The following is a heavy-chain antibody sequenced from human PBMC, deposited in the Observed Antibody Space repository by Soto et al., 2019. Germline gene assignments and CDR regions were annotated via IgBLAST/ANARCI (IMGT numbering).Heavy chain of an antibody. V-gene: IGHV3-72*01. Sequence: EVQLVESGGGLVQPGGSLRLSCVASGFTFSDHYMDWVRQAPGKGLEWVGRIRNKANSYTTEYAASVKGRFTISRDDSKNSLYQQMNSLKTDDTAVYYCARGPQKGGPSSFYGMDVWGQGTTVTVSS. CDR2: IRNKANSYTT. CDR3: ARGPQKGGPSSFYGMDV. D-gene: IGHD3-16*01. J-gene: IGHJ6*02. CDR1: GFTFSDHY.